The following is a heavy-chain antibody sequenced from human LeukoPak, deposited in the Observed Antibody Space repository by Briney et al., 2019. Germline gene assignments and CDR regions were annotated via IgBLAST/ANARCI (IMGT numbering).Heavy chain of an antibody. CDR1: GFTFSSYA. CDR2: INGDGTSA. J-gene: IGHJ6*03. CDR3: ARVAYCGGDCYSLDYYYMDV. V-gene: IGHV3-74*01. Sequence: GGSLRLSCAASGFTFSSYAMSWVRQAPGKGLEWVSRINGDGTSATYAGSVKGRFTISRDNAKNTLYLQMNSLRAEDTAVYYCARVAYCGGDCYSLDYYYMDVWGKGTTVTVSS. D-gene: IGHD2-21*02.